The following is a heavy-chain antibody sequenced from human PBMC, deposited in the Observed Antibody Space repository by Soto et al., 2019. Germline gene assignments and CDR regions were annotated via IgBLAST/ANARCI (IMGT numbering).Heavy chain of an antibody. J-gene: IGHJ4*02. D-gene: IGHD3-3*01. CDR3: AKKVTIYAVDPADY. Sequence: GGSLRLACAASGFTFSDFGMSWVRQAPGKGLEWVSVISASGDATYYAASVKGRFTLSRDNSKNTLYLQMNSLTVADTAVYYCAKKVTIYAVDPADYWGQGTQVTVSS. CDR1: GFTFSDFG. CDR2: ISASGDAT. V-gene: IGHV3-23*01.